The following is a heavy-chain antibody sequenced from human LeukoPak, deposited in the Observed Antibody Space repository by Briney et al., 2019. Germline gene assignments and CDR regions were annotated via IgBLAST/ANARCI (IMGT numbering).Heavy chain of an antibody. J-gene: IGHJ5*02. D-gene: IGHD2-15*01. CDR1: GFTLTTYA. Sequence: GGSLRPSCVASGFTLTTYAMDWVRQAPGKGLEWVAFIRYYQKDKFHGVHVKGRFTTPRDNSKNTLYLQMRRLRVEDTAVYCCAKDLGCSGGTCHKALDRWGQGPVVTVSS. CDR2: IRYYQKDK. V-gene: IGHV3-30*02. CDR3: AKDLGCSGGTCHKALDR.